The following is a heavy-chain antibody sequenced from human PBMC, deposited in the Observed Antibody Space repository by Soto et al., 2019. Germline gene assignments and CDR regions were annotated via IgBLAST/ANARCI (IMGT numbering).Heavy chain of an antibody. CDR2: IKRDGSEK. V-gene: IGHV3-7*01. J-gene: IGHJ4*02. CDR1: GFTFSSYW. CDR3: ARAQLPPECSSASCYVDY. Sequence: PGGSLRLSCAASGFTFSSYWMTWVRQVPGKGLEWVANIKRDGSEKYYVDSVRGRFTISRDNAQDSLCLQMNSLRAEDTAVYYCARAQLPPECSSASCYVDYWGQGALVTVSS. D-gene: IGHD2-2*01.